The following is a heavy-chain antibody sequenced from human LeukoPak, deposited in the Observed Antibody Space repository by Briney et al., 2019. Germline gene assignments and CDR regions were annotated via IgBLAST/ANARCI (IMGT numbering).Heavy chain of an antibody. Sequence: SETLSLTCNVSGGSISSGGSFWGWIRQPPGKGLEWIGSISYTGSTFYNPSLMSRVTISVDTSKNQFSLKLSSVTAADTAVYYCARANYDSSGLVVAFDIWGQGTMVTVSS. CDR3: ARANYDSSGLVVAFDI. J-gene: IGHJ3*02. V-gene: IGHV4-39*07. D-gene: IGHD3-22*01. CDR2: ISYTGST. CDR1: GGSISSGGSF.